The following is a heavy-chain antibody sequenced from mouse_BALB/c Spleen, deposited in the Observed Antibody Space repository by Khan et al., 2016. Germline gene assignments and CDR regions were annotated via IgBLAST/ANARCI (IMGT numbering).Heavy chain of an antibody. D-gene: IGHD2-14*01. V-gene: IGHV5-6*01. CDR3: ARGKVRRYWYFDV. Sequence: EVELVESGGDLVKPGGSLKLSCAASGFTFSSYGMSWVRQTPDKRLEWVATNSSGGSYTYYPDSVKGRFNIYRDNDKNNLYLQMCSLKSEDTAMHYWARGKVRRYWYFDVWGAGTTVTVSS. CDR2: NSSGGSYT. CDR1: GFTFSSYG. J-gene: IGHJ1*01.